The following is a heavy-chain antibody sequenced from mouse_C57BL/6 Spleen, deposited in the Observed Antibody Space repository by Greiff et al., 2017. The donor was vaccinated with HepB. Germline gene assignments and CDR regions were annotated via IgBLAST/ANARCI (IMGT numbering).Heavy chain of an antibody. CDR2: IYPGGGYT. Sequence: QVQLQQSGAELVRPGTSVKMSCKASGYTFTNYWIGWAKQRPGHGLEWIGDIYPGGGYTNYNEKFKGKATLTADKYSSTAYMQFSSLTSEDSAIYYCARAPPYYYGSDYYAMDYWGQGTSVTVSS. V-gene: IGHV1-63*01. J-gene: IGHJ4*01. CDR1: GYTFTNYW. CDR3: ARAPPYYYGSDYYAMDY. D-gene: IGHD1-1*01.